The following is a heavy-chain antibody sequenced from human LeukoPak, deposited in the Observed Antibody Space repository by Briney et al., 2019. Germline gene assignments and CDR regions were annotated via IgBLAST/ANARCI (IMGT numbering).Heavy chain of an antibody. D-gene: IGHD6-13*01. J-gene: IGHJ5*02. Sequence: PSETLSLTCVVYGGSFSAFYWSWIRQPPGMGLEWIGEINHSASTNHNPSLKSRVTISADTSKNQFSLKVSSVTAADTAMYYCARGRGIYSSSRSWFDPWGQGTLVTVSS. V-gene: IGHV4-34*01. CDR2: INHSAST. CDR3: ARGRGIYSSSRSWFDP. CDR1: GGSFSAFY.